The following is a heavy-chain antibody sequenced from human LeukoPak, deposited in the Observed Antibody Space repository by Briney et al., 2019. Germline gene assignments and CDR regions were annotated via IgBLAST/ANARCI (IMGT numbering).Heavy chain of an antibody. CDR3: AKEALFRGVHENYFDY. D-gene: IGHD3-10*01. CDR2: ISYDGSNT. CDR1: GFTFSGYG. J-gene: IGHJ4*02. V-gene: IGHV3-30*18. Sequence: TGGSLRLSCAASGFTFSGYGMHWVRQAPGKGLDWVALISYDGSNTYYADSVKGRFTISRDISNNTLYLQMNSLRPEDTAVYYCAKEALFRGVHENYFDYWGQGTLVTVSS.